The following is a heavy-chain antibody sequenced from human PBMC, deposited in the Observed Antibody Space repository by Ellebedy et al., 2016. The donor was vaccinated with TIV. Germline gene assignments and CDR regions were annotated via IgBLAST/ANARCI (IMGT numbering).Heavy chain of an antibody. CDR1: RFSLSNIIMG. D-gene: IGHD2-21*02. CDR3: ARTLRYCGGDCSYQFDY. Sequence: SGPTLVKPTETLTLTCTVSRFSLSNIIMGVSWFRQPPGKALEWLANIFSRDEKSYSTSLKNRLTISKDTAKSQVVLTMTNLDPVDTATYFCARTLRYCGGDCSYQFDYWGQGTLVPVSS. J-gene: IGHJ4*02. V-gene: IGHV2-26*01. CDR2: IFSRDEK.